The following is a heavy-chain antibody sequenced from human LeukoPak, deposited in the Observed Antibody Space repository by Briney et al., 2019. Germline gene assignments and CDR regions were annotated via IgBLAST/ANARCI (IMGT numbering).Heavy chain of an antibody. V-gene: IGHV3-53*01. J-gene: IGHJ3*01. CDR3: ARDPAVAGD. D-gene: IGHD6-19*01. CDR2: IYSGGRT. CDR1: GFSVSNNY. Sequence: GGSLRLSCAASGFSVSNNYMTWVRQAPGKGLQCVSIIYSGGRTDYAGSVKGRFTISRDNSKNTLYLQMNSLRAEDTAVYYCARDPAVAGDWAQGTMVTVSS.